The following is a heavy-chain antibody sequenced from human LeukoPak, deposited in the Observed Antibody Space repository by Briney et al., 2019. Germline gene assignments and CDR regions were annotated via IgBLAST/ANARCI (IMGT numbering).Heavy chain of an antibody. CDR3: ARGRSWFDP. V-gene: IGHV4-59*01. CDR2: IYYSGSI. Sequence: PSETLSLTCTVSGGSISTYYWSWIRQPPGKGLEWIGYIYYSGSINYNPSLKSRVTISVDTSKNQFSLKLSSVTAADTAVYYCARGRSWFDPWGQGTLVTVSS. J-gene: IGHJ5*02. CDR1: GGSISTYY.